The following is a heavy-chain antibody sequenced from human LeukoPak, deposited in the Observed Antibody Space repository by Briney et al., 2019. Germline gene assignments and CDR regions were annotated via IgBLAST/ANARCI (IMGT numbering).Heavy chain of an antibody. Sequence: GGSLRLSCAASGFTFSSYWMHWVRQAPGKGLVWVSRINSDGSSTSYADSVKGRFTISRDNAKNTLYLQMNSLRAEDTAVYYCARGRLRFLEWLSGWELNYWGQGTLVTVSS. V-gene: IGHV3-74*01. CDR3: ARGRLRFLEWLSGWELNY. D-gene: IGHD3-3*01. J-gene: IGHJ4*02. CDR2: INSDGSST. CDR1: GFTFSSYW.